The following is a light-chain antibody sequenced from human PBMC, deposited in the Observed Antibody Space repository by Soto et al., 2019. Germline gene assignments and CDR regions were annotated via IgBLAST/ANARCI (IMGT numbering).Light chain of an antibody. V-gene: IGKV1-5*03. J-gene: IGKJ1*01. CDR3: QQYNSYSGT. Sequence: DIQMTQSPSTLSASVGDRVTITCRASQSISSWLAWYQQKPGKAPKLLIYKASSLESGVSSRFSGSGSGTEFTLTISSLQPDDFASYYCQQYNSYSGTFGQGTKVEIK. CDR2: KAS. CDR1: QSISSW.